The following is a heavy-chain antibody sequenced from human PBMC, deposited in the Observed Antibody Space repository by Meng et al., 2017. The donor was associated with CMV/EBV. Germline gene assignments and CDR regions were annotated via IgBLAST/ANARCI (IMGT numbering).Heavy chain of an antibody. CDR2: ISHRGTT. CDR1: GGSFSGYY. Sequence: SETLSLTCAVNGGSFSGYYWSWIRQPPGKGLEWIGEISHRGTTNYNPSLKSRVTFSVDMSKKQFSLKLNSVTAADTAVYYCRETIVNYPGSDDWGQGTLVTVSS. CDR3: RETIVNYPGSDD. V-gene: IGHV4-34*01. J-gene: IGHJ4*02. D-gene: IGHD2/OR15-2a*01.